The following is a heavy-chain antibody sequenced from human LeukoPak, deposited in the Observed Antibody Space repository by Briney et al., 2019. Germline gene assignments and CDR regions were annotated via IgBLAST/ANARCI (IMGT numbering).Heavy chain of an antibody. V-gene: IGHV3-30*18. J-gene: IGHJ4*02. CDR3: AKSVRQHLNDY. Sequence: GRSLRLSCAASGFTFSSYGMHWVRQAPGKGLEWVAVISYDGSNKYYADSVKGRFTISRDNSKNTLYLQMNSLRAEDTAVYYCAKSVRQHLNDYWGQGTLVTVSS. CDR1: GFTFSSYG. D-gene: IGHD6-13*01. CDR2: ISYDGSNK.